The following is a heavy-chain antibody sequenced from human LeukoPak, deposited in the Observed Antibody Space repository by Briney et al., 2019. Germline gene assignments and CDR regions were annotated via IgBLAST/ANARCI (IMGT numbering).Heavy chain of an antibody. Sequence: SETLSLTCTVSGGSISTYYGNWIRQAPGKGLEWIGYIYYSGSTNYNPSLKSRVTISVDRSKNQFSLKLSSVTAADTAVYHCARGGDDSSGYYPYYFDYWGQGTLVTVSS. CDR3: ARGGDDSSGYYPYYFDY. CDR2: IYYSGST. J-gene: IGHJ4*02. D-gene: IGHD3-22*01. V-gene: IGHV4-59*12. CDR1: GGSISTYY.